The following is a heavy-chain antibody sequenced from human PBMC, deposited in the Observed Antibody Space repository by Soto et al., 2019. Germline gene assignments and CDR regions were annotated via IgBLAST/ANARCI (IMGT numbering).Heavy chain of an antibody. CDR3: ASGRCVAPAADGY. V-gene: IGHV4-59*08. CDR1: GGSISSYY. Sequence: QVQLQESGPGLVKPSETLSLTCTVSGGSISSYYWSWIRQPPGKGLEWIGYIYYSGSTNYNPSHKGRGPISVYPSKTHHSLRLSFLTAAFMSVYYCASGRCVAPAADGYWGRGSLGTVAS. D-gene: IGHD2-15*01. CDR2: IYYSGST. J-gene: IGHJ1*01.